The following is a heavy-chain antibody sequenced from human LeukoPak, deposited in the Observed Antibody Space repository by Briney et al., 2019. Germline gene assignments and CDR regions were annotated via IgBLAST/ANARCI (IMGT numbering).Heavy chain of an antibody. V-gene: IGHV4-34*01. CDR2: INHSGST. J-gene: IGHJ4*02. CDR1: GGSISSGGYY. CDR3: ARSLGGCSGGSCYSFDY. D-gene: IGHD2-15*01. Sequence: PSETLSLTCAVSGGSISSGGYYWSWIRQPPGKGLEWIGEINHSGSTNYNPSLKSRVTISVDTSKNQFSLKLSSVTAADTAVYYCARSLGGCSGGSCYSFDYWGQGTLVTVSS.